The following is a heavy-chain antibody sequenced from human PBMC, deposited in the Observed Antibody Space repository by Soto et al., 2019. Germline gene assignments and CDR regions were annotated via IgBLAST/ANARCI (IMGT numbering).Heavy chain of an antibody. CDR1: GFTFSSYE. CDR3: ARGGGGRGDPDNYYYYGMDV. CDR2: ISSSGSTI. Sequence: QSGGSLRLSCAASGFTFSSYEMNWVRQAPGKGLERVSYISSSGSTIYYADSVKGRFTISRDNAKNSLYLQMNSLRAEDTAVYYCARGGGGRGDPDNYYYYGMDVWGQGTTVTVSS. D-gene: IGHD3-16*01. J-gene: IGHJ6*02. V-gene: IGHV3-48*03.